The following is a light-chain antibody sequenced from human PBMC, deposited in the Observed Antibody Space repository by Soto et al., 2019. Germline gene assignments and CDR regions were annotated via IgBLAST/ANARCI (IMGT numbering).Light chain of an antibody. V-gene: IGKV1-39*01. CDR1: QSISSY. CDR2: AAS. CDR3: QQSYSTHFIFT. Sequence: DIQMTQSPSSLSASVGDRVTITCRASQSISSYLNWYQQKPGKAPKLLIYAASSLKSGVPLTVSGSGSGTGFNLTISTLQPEDFATYYYQQSYSTHFIFTFGPGTKVDIK. J-gene: IGKJ3*01.